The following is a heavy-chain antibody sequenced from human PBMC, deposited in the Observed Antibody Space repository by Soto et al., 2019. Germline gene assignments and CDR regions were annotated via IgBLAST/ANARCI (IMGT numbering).Heavy chain of an antibody. CDR1: GGSVSSGSYY. Sequence: SETLSLTCTVSGGSVSSGSYYWSWIRQPQGKGLEWIGYIYYSGSTNYNPSLKSRVTISVDTSKNQFSLKLSSVTAADTAVYYCARDLQYSRLFYGMDVWGQGTTVTVSS. CDR3: ARDLQYSRLFYGMDV. J-gene: IGHJ6*02. CDR2: IYYSGST. D-gene: IGHD6-13*01. V-gene: IGHV4-61*01.